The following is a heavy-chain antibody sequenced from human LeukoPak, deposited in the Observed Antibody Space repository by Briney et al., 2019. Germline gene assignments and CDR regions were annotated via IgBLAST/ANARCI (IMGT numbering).Heavy chain of an antibody. CDR2: MNPNSGNT. D-gene: IGHD3-3*01. J-gene: IGHJ6*03. CDR3: ARALYDFWSGYFPPYYYYYMDV. Sequence: ASVKVSCKASGGTFSSYDINWVRQATGQGLEWMGWMNPNSGNTGYAQKFQGRVTITRNTSISTAYMELSSLRSEDTAVYYCARALYDFWSGYFPPYYYYYMDVWGKGTTVTVSS. CDR1: GGTFSSYD. V-gene: IGHV1-8*03.